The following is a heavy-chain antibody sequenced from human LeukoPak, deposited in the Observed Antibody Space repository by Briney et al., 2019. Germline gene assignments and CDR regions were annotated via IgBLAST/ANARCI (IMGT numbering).Heavy chain of an antibody. D-gene: IGHD4-23*01. V-gene: IGHV3-30-3*01. CDR2: ISYGGSNK. CDR3: ARDPYYGGNSGVFDY. Sequence: GGSLRLSCAASGFTFSSYAMHWVRQAPGKGLEWVAVISYGGSNKYYADSVKGRFTISRDNSKNTLYLQMNSLRAEDTAVYYCARDPYYGGNSGVFDYWGQGTLVTVSS. J-gene: IGHJ4*02. CDR1: GFTFSSYA.